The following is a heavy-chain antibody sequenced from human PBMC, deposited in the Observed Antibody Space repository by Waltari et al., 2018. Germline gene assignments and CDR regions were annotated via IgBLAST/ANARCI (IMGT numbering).Heavy chain of an antibody. D-gene: IGHD6-19*01. CDR3: ARTLPDYTSGWYGALFDY. Sequence: EVQLVESGGGLVQPGGSLRLSCAAYGFTFSSHHRKGGSQAPGKGLEWVSYISNTSGTIYYGDSVKGRFTISRDNAKNSLYLQMNSLRDEDTAVYYCARTLPDYTSGWYGALFDYLGQGTLVTVSS. V-gene: IGHV3-48*02. J-gene: IGHJ4*02. CDR1: GFTFSSHH. CDR2: ISNTSGTI.